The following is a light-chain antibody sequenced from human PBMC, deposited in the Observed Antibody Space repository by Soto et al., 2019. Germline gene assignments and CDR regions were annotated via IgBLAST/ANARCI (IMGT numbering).Light chain of an antibody. CDR2: GTS. J-gene: IGKJ3*01. CDR1: QSVSGMY. Sequence: EVVLTQSPGALSLSPGESATLSCRASQSVSGMYLAWYQQKPSQAPRLLIYGTSNRATGIPDRFSGSGSGTDFTLTIRRLEPEDFAMYFCQQYDNSPFTFGPGTKVDIK. V-gene: IGKV3-20*01. CDR3: QQYDNSPFT.